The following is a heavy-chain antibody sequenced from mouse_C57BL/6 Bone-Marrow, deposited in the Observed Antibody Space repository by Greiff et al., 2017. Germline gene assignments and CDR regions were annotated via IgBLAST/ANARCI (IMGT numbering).Heavy chain of an antibody. CDR2: IHPNSGST. CDR3: ARAKLGLAY. CDR1: GYTFTSYW. Sequence: VQLQQPGAELVKPGASVKLSCKASGYTFTSYWMHWVKQRPGQGLEWIGMIHPNSGSTNYNEKFKSKDTLTVDKSSSTAYMQLSSLTSEDAAVYYCARAKLGLAYWGQGTLVTVSA. J-gene: IGHJ3*01. D-gene: IGHD4-1*01. V-gene: IGHV1-64*01.